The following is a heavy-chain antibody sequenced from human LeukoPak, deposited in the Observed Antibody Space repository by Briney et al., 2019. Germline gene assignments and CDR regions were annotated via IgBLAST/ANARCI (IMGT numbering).Heavy chain of an antibody. D-gene: IGHD3-3*01. CDR1: GFTFSDYY. Sequence: GGSLRLSCAASGFTFSDYYMSWIRQAPGKGLEWVSYISSSGSTIYYADSVKGRFTISRDNAKNSLYLQMNSLRAEDTAVYYCARGRYDFWSGYYPPYFDYWGQGTLVTVSS. CDR2: ISSSGSTI. V-gene: IGHV3-11*04. CDR3: ARGRYDFWSGYYPPYFDY. J-gene: IGHJ4*02.